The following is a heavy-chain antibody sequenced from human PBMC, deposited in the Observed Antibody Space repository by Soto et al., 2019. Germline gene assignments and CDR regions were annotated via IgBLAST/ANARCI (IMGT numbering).Heavy chain of an antibody. Sequence: QVQLVQSGAEVKKPGASVKVSCKASAYTFTSYDINWMRQATGQGLEWMGWINPNSGNTGYAQKFRGGATMTSNTSINTANMELSSLTSEDTAVYYCGRANYGSGRRCFVPWGQGTLGIVSS. D-gene: IGHD3-10*01. J-gene: IGHJ5*02. CDR1: AYTFTSYD. V-gene: IGHV1-8*01. CDR3: GRANYGSGRRCFVP. CDR2: INPNSGNT.